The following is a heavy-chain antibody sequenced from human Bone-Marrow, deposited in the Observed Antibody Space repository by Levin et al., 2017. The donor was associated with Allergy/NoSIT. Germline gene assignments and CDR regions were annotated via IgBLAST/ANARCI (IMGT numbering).Heavy chain of an antibody. CDR3: AGGTFANGWNY. CDR2: TYYRSKWHN. V-gene: IGHV6-1*01. CDR1: GDSVSSNSGA. J-gene: IGHJ4*02. Sequence: SQTLSLTCAISGDSVSSNSGAWNWIRQSPSRGLEWLGRTYYRSKWHNEYAASVKSRITINPDTSKNQFSLQLNTVTPEDTAVYYCAGGTFANGWNYWGQGTLVTVSS. D-gene: IGHD6-19*01.